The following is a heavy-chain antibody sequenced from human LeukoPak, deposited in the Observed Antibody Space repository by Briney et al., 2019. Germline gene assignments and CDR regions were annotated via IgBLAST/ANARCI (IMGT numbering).Heavy chain of an antibody. J-gene: IGHJ4*02. V-gene: IGHV1-2*02. CDR3: ARDRLMGTAAADY. CDR2: INPNSGGT. D-gene: IGHD6-13*01. CDR1: GYTFTGYY. Sequence: ASVKVSCKASGYTFTGYYMHWVRQAPGQGLEWMGWINPNSGGTNYAQKFQGSVTMTRDTSISTAHMELSRLRSDDTAVYYCARDRLMGTAAADYWGQGTLVTVSS.